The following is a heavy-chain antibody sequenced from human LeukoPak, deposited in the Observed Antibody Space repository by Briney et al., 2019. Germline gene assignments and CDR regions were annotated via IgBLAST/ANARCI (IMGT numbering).Heavy chain of an antibody. V-gene: IGHV3-11*03. Sequence: GGSLRLSCAASGFTVSSNYMSWIRQAPGKGLEWVSYISGDTTSTTYADSVKGRFTISRQNAKNSLYLQMNSLRAEDTAVYYCARLDSGYLPDYWGQGTLVTVSS. CDR1: GFTVSSNY. J-gene: IGHJ4*02. CDR3: ARLDSGYLPDY. D-gene: IGHD3-22*01. CDR2: ISGDTTST.